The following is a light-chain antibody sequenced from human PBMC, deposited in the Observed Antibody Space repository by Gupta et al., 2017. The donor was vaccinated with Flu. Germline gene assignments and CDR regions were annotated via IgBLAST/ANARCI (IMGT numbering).Light chain of an antibody. CDR3: QQSDSTPLT. CDR1: QSILSY. CDR2: AAS. V-gene: IGKV1-39*01. J-gene: IGKJ1*01. Sequence: PASLSASVGDRVTIPCRASQSILSYFNFHQHKPGNCPMLLFYAASSLQSGVPSRFSGSGSGTDFTLTISRLQPEDFATYYCQQSDSTPLTFGQGTKVEIK.